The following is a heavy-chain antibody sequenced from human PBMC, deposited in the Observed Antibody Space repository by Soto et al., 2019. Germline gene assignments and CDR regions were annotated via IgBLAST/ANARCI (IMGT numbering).Heavy chain of an antibody. V-gene: IGHV4-4*02. CDR3: TKDEAGSPFRY. Sequence: SETLSLTCAVSGGSMKTTNWWSWVRQPPAKGLEWIGEVFHSGITRYNPSLKSRATVSVDTSKNQFFLNLASVTAADTAVYYCTKDEAGSPFRYWGQGALVTVSS. D-gene: IGHD3-10*01. J-gene: IGHJ4*02. CDR2: VFHSGIT. CDR1: GGSMKTTNW.